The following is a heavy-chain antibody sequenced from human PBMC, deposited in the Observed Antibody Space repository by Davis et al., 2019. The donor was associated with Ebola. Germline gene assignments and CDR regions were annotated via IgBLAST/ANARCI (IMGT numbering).Heavy chain of an antibody. Sequence: GGSLRLSCAASGFTFSGSAMHWVRQASGNGLEWVGRIRSKANSYATAYAASVKGRFTISRDDSKNTAYLQMNSLKTEDTAVYYCTRLKVLVAAVDDYYYGMDVWGQGTTVTVSS. CDR3: TRLKVLVAAVDDYYYGMDV. CDR2: IRSKANSYAT. J-gene: IGHJ6*02. V-gene: IGHV3-73*01. CDR1: GFTFSGSA. D-gene: IGHD2-15*01.